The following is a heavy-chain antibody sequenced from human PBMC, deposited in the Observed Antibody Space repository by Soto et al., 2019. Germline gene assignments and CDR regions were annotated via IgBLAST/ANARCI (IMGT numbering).Heavy chain of an antibody. CDR1: GFTFSSYA. D-gene: IGHD6-13*01. CDR3: AKSGWQQLVYYYYGMDV. Sequence: EVQLLESGGGLVQPGGSLRLSCEASGFTFSSYAMSWVRQAPGKGLEWVSAISGSGGSTYYADSVKGRFTISRDNSKNTLYLQMNSLRAEDTAVYYCAKSGWQQLVYYYYGMDVWGQGTTVTVSS. J-gene: IGHJ6*02. V-gene: IGHV3-23*01. CDR2: ISGSGGST.